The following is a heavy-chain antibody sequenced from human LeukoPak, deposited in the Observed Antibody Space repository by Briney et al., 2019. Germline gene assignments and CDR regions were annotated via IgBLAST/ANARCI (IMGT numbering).Heavy chain of an antibody. CDR1: GGSLISTTYY. D-gene: IGHD3-16*02. J-gene: IGHJ3*01. Sequence: SETLSLTCTVSGGSLISTTYYWGWIRQPPGKGLEWIGSIYYSGSTYYNPSLKSRVTVSVDMSKNQFSLQLSSVTAADTAVYYCARAPRTGAWDMITFGGVIVHGDAFDFWGQGTMVTVSS. CDR3: ARAPRTGAWDMITFGGVIVHGDAFDF. V-gene: IGHV4-39*07. CDR2: IYYSGST.